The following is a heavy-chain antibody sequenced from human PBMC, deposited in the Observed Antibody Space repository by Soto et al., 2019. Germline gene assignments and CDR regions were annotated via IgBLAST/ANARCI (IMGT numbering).Heavy chain of an antibody. V-gene: IGHV3-48*02. Sequence: EVQLVESGGGLVQPGGSLRLSCAASGFTFSSYSMNWVRQAPGKGLEWVSYISSSSSTIYYADSVKGRFTISRDNAKNSLYLQMTGLGDEDTPVNYCARDGTLAAPAPGNNYYGMTSGAKGPRSPSP. J-gene: IGHJ6*02. CDR1: GFTFSSYS. CDR3: ARDGTLAAPAPGNNYYGMTS. CDR2: ISSSSSTI. D-gene: IGHD6-13*01.